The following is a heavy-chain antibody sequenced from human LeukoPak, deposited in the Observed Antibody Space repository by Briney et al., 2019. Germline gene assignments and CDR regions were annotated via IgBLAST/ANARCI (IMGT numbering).Heavy chain of an antibody. Sequence: GGSLRLSCAASGFTFSNAWMSWVRQAPGKGLEWVGRIKSKTDGGTTDYAAPVKGRFTISRDGSKNTLYLQMNSLKTEDTAVYYCTTILWDSNSMDFDYWGQGTLVTVSS. CDR3: TTILWDSNSMDFDY. CDR1: GFTFSNAW. V-gene: IGHV3-15*01. J-gene: IGHJ4*02. CDR2: IKSKTDGGTT. D-gene: IGHD6-6*01.